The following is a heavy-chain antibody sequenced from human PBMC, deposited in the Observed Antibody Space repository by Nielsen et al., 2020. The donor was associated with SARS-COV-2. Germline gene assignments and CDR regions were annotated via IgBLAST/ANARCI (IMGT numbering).Heavy chain of an antibody. Sequence: GESLKISCAASGFTFSSYAMHWVRQAPGKGLEWVAVISYDGSNKYYADSVKGRFTISRDNSKNTLYLQMNSLRAEDTAVYYCARDSPIVAARPTDYWGQGTLVTVSS. CDR2: ISYDGSNK. CDR3: ARDSPIVAARPTDY. D-gene: IGHD6-6*01. CDR1: GFTFSSYA. J-gene: IGHJ4*02. V-gene: IGHV3-30-3*01.